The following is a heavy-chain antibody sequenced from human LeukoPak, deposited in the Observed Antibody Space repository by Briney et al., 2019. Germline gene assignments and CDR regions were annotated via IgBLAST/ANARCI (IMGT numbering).Heavy chain of an antibody. J-gene: IGHJ4*02. CDR1: GGSFSGYY. D-gene: IGHD3-3*01. V-gene: IGHV4-34*01. CDR2: INHSGST. Sequence: SETLSLTCAVFGGSFSGYYWSWIRQPPGKGLEWIGEINHSGSTNYNPPLKSRVTISVDTSKNQFSLKLSSVTAADTAVYYCARVRSLRITIFGVVSPYFDYWGQGTLVTVSS. CDR3: ARVRSLRITIFGVVSPYFDY.